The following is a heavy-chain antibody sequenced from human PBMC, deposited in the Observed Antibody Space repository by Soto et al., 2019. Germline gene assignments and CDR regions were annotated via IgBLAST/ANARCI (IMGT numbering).Heavy chain of an antibody. Sequence: QITLNESGPTVVRPTEPLTLTCRFSGFSLTTSGVGVVWIRQSPGKAPEWLALIYWDDDKRYSASLKSRLTITKDISTNQVVLTVSHFDPTDTATDYCAHRVLRTVFGLVTTTAIYFDLLGQGTPVAVYS. CDR2: IYWDDDK. J-gene: IGHJ4*02. CDR1: GFSLTTSGVG. D-gene: IGHD3-3*01. CDR3: AHRVLRTVFGLVTTTAIYFDL. V-gene: IGHV2-5*02.